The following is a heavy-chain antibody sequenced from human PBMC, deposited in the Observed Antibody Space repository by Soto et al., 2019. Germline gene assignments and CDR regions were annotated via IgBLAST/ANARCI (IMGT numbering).Heavy chain of an antibody. CDR3: ARDRIYGSGSFYNVGY. D-gene: IGHD3-10*01. V-gene: IGHV3-33*01. CDR2: IWNDGSNK. J-gene: IGHJ4*02. Sequence: GGSLRLSCAASGFTFSTYGMHWVRQAPGKGLEWVAVIWNDGSNKYYADSVRGRFTISRDNSKNTLYLQMNSLRAEDTAVYYCARDRIYGSGSFYNVGYWGQGTLVTVSS. CDR1: GFTFSTYG.